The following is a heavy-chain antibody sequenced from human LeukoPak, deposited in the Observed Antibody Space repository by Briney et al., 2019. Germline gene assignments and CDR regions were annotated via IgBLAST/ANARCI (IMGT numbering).Heavy chain of an antibody. CDR3: ATPLVVRGYGMDV. D-gene: IGHD2-2*01. V-gene: IGHV1-69*04. CDR2: IIPILGIA. CDR1: GGTFSSYA. Sequence: SVKVSRKASGGTFSSYAISWVRQAPGQGLEWMGRIIPILGIAIYAQKFQGRVTMTEDTSTDTAYMELSSLRSEDTAVYYCATPLVVRGYGMDVWGQGTTVTVSS. J-gene: IGHJ6*02.